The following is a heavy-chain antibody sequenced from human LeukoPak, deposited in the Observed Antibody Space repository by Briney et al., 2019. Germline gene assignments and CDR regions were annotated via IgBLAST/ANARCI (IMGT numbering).Heavy chain of an antibody. CDR2: TYYRSKWYN. CDR1: GDSVSSNSAA. J-gene: IGHJ1*01. CDR3: ARGSSGTIVFLLQH. Sequence: SQTLSLTCAISGDSVSSNSAAWNWIRQSPSRGLEWLGRTYYRSKWYNDYAVSVKGRITINPDTSKNQFSLQLSSVTPEDTAVYYCARGSSGTIVFLLQHWGQGTLVTVSS. V-gene: IGHV6-1*01. D-gene: IGHD6-19*01.